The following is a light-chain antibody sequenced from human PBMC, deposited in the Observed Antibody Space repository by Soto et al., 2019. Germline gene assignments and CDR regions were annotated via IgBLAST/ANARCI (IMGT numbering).Light chain of an antibody. CDR3: QQSYSTPQT. CDR2: AAS. Sequence: DIQMTQSPCSLSASVGDRVTITCRASQSISNYLNWYQQKPGKAPKLLIYAASSLQSGVPSRLSGSGSGTDFTLTISSLQPEDFATYYCQQSYSTPQTFGQGTKVEIK. J-gene: IGKJ1*01. CDR1: QSISNY. V-gene: IGKV1-39*01.